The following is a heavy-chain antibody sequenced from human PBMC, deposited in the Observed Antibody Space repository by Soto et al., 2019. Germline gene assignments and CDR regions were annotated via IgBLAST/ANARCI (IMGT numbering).Heavy chain of an antibody. CDR2: ISGSGGST. D-gene: IGHD3-10*01. CDR1: GFTFSSYA. V-gene: IGHV3-23*01. CDR3: AKHQQHHGSGSYDSGPFDY. Sequence: GGSLRLSCAASGFTFSSYAMSWVRQAPGKGLEWVSAISGSGGSTYYADSVKGRFTISRDNSKNTLYLQMNSLRAEDTAVYYCAKHQQHHGSGSYDSGPFDYWGQGTLVTVSS. J-gene: IGHJ4*02.